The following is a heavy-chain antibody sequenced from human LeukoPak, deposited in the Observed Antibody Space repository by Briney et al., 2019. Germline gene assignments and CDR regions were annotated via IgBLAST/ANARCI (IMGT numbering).Heavy chain of an antibody. J-gene: IGHJ4*02. V-gene: IGHV1-8*01. D-gene: IGHD3-10*01. CDR1: RYTFTSYD. CDR3: ARLSQTPDYYTLGGYYYLGY. CDR2: MNPNTGRT. Sequence: ASVKVSCRASRYTFTSYDINWVREAAGHGLEWMGWMNPNTGRTGYAQKFQGRITMARDTSINTAYMELTNLRSEDTAIYYCARLSQTPDYYTLGGYYYLGYWGQGTPVTVSS.